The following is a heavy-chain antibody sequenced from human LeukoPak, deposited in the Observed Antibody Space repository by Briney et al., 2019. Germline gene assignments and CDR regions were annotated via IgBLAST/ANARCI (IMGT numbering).Heavy chain of an antibody. J-gene: IGHJ4*02. V-gene: IGHV3-9*03. CDR1: GFTFSNYR. Sequence: PGGSLRLSCVVSGFTFSNYRMHWVRQAPGKGLEWVSGIRWNSGTIGYADSVKGRFTISRDNAKNSLYLQMNSLRAEDMALYYCAKDIRSYYDSSAIDYWGQGTLVTVSS. CDR2: IRWNSGTI. CDR3: AKDIRSYYDSSAIDY. D-gene: IGHD3-22*01.